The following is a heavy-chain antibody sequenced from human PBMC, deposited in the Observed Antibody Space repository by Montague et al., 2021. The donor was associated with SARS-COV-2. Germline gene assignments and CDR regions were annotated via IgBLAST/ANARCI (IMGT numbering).Heavy chain of an antibody. D-gene: IGHD3-22*01. CDR3: ARLKRYFDSSGSPSAFDF. CDR1: GGSITNNIDY. V-gene: IGHV4-39*02. J-gene: IGHJ3*01. CDR2: IYYTGNT. Sequence: SETLSLTCTVSGGSITNNIDYWAWIRQPPGKGLEWIGSIYYTGNTYYNPSLKSRVTISVVTSKNHFTLKLSSVTAAETAVYYCARLKRYFDSSGSPSAFDFWGRGTKVTGSS.